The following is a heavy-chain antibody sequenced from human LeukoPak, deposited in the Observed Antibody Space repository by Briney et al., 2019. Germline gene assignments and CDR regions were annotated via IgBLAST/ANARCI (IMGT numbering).Heavy chain of an antibody. CDR1: GFTFSSYW. Sequence: GGSLRLSCAASGFTFSSYWMHWVRQAPGKGLVWVSRINSDGSSTSYADSVKGRFTISRDNAKNTLYLQMNSLRAEDTAVYYCAREGGRDGYIHDYWGQGTLVTVSS. V-gene: IGHV3-74*01. CDR3: AREGGRDGYIHDY. CDR2: INSDGSST. J-gene: IGHJ4*02. D-gene: IGHD5-24*01.